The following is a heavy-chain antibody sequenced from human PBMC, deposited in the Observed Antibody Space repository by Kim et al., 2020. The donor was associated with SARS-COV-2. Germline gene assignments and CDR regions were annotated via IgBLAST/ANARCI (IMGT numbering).Heavy chain of an antibody. D-gene: IGHD1-20*01. Sequence: GGSLRLSCVASGFTFSSYSMHWVRQAPGKGLEWVSSISSTSTYIYYADSLKGRFTISRDNAKNSLFLQMNSLRAEDTAVYYCAMGYKSTVGYWGQGALVTVSS. V-gene: IGHV3-21*01. CDR3: AMGYKSTVGY. CDR2: ISSTSTYI. CDR1: GFTFSSYS. J-gene: IGHJ4*02.